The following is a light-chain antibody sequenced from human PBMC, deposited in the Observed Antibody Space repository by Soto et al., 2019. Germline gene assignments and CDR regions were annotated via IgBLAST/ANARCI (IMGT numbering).Light chain of an antibody. CDR3: QQYGTSALT. CDR1: QSVSSSY. J-gene: IGKJ4*01. V-gene: IGKV3-20*01. Sequence: IVLTQSPGTLSLSPGERATLSCRASQSVSSSYLVWYQQRPGQPPRLLIYGTSTRAAGISDRFSGSGSGTDFTLPIYSLKPGDSAVYYCQQYGTSALTFGGGTKVEIK. CDR2: GTS.